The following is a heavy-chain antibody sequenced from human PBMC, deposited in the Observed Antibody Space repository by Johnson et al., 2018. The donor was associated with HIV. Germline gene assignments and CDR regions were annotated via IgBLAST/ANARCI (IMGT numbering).Heavy chain of an antibody. V-gene: IGHV3-13*01. D-gene: IGHD5-12*01. CDR2: IDTAGNT. J-gene: IGHJ3*02. CDR3: ARGSYDGDAFDI. CDR1: GFSFSNFD. Sequence: VQLVESGGDLVQPGGSLRLSCAASGFSFSNFDMHWVRQDIGLRLEWVSGIDTAGNTYYAGSVKGRFTISRENAKNSLYLQVKSLTAGDSALYYCARGSYDGDAFDIWGQGTMVTVSS.